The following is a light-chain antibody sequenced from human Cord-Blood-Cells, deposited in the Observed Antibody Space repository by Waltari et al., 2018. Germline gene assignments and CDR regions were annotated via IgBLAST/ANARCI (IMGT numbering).Light chain of an antibody. CDR3: YSAADNNVV. Sequence: SYELTQPSSVSVSPGQTARITCSGDVLAKKICSVVPAEARPGPCAGDYKDSERPSGIPERFSGSSSGTTVTLTISGAQVEDEADYYCYSAADNNVVFGGGTKLTVL. CDR2: KDS. V-gene: IGLV3-27*01. J-gene: IGLJ2*01. CDR1: VLAKKI.